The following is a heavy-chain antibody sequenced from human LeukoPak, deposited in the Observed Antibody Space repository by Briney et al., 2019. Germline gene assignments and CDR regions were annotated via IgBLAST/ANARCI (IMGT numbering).Heavy chain of an antibody. CDR1: GFTFSGSA. J-gene: IGHJ4*02. CDR2: IRSKANSYAT. D-gene: IGHD6-13*01. Sequence: PGGSLRLSCAASGFTFSGSAMHWVRQASGKGLEWVGRIRSKANSYATAYAASVKGRFTISRDDSKNTAYLQMNSLETEDTAVYYCTTTGDSTFDYWGQGTLVTVSS. V-gene: IGHV3-73*01. CDR3: TTTGDSTFDY.